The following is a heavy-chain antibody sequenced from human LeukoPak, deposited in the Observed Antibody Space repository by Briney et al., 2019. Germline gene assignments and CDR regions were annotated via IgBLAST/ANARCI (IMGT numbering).Heavy chain of an antibody. V-gene: IGHV1-18*01. CDR3: ARDGYNYTPGSPLGY. CDR1: GYTFTSYG. Sequence: ASVKVSCKASGYTFTSYGISWVRQAPGQGLEWMGWISAYNGNTNYAQKLQGRVTMTTDTSTSTAYMELRSLRSGDTAVYYCARDGYNYTPGSPLGYWGQGTLVTVSS. J-gene: IGHJ4*02. D-gene: IGHD5-24*01. CDR2: ISAYNGNT.